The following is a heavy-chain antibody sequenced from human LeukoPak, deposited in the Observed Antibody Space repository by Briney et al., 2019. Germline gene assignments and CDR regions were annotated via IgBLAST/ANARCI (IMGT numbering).Heavy chain of an antibody. CDR3: ARDVDTAMVLGAFDI. J-gene: IGHJ3*02. V-gene: IGHV4-59*01. CDR2: IYYSGST. Sequence: SETLSLTCTVSGGSISSYYWSWIRQPPGKGLEWIGYIYYSGSTNYNPSLKSRVTISVDTSKNQFSLKLSSVTAADTAVYYCARDVDTAMVLGAFDIWGQGTMVTVSS. D-gene: IGHD5-18*01. CDR1: GGSISSYY.